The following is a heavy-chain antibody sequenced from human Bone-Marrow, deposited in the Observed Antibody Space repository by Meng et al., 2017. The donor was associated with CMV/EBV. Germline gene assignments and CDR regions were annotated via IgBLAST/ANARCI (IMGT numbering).Heavy chain of an antibody. J-gene: IGHJ4*02. CDR3: ARSLYGGSTRGVWYYFDY. CDR1: GGTFSSYA. CDR2: IIPIFGTA. D-gene: IGHD5-12*01. Sequence: SVKVSCKASGGTFSSYAISWVRQAPGQGLEWVGGIIPIFGTANYAQKFQGRVTITTDESTSTAYMELSSLRSEDTAVYYCARSLYGGSTRGVWYYFDYWGQGTLVTVSS. V-gene: IGHV1-69*05.